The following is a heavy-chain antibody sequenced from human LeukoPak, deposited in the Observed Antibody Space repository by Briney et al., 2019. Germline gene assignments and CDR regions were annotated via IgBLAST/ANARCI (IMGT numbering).Heavy chain of an antibody. Sequence: GGSLRLSCAASGFTFSSYAMSWVRQAPGKGLEWVSAISGSGGSTYYADSVKGRFTISRDNSKNTLYLQMNSLRAEDTAVYYCARDQAANYYDSSTYFDYWGQGTLVTVSS. CDR1: GFTFSSYA. CDR2: ISGSGGST. J-gene: IGHJ4*02. V-gene: IGHV3-23*01. D-gene: IGHD3-22*01. CDR3: ARDQAANYYDSSTYFDY.